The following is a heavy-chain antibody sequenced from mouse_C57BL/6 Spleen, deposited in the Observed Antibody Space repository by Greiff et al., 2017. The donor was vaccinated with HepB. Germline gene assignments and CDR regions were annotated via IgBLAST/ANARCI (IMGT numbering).Heavy chain of an antibody. V-gene: IGHV1-63*01. CDR3: ARRDDYGSSRGYFDV. CDR2: IYPGGGYT. J-gene: IGHJ1*03. Sequence: QVQLQQSGAELVRPGTSVKMSCKASGYTFTNYWIGWAKQRPGHGLEWIGDIYPGGGYTNYNEKFKGKATLTADKSSSTAYMQFSSLTSEDSAIYYCARRDDYGSSRGYFDVWGTGTTVTVSS. D-gene: IGHD1-1*01. CDR1: GYTFTNYW.